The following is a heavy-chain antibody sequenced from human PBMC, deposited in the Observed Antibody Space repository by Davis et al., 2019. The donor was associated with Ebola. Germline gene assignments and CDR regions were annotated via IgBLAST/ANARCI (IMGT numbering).Heavy chain of an antibody. D-gene: IGHD6-19*01. V-gene: IGHV4-59*01. CDR2: IYYSGST. CDR3: ARGRIAVAGREGDYYYYGMDV. Sequence: MPSETLSLTCTVSGGSISSYYWSWIRQPPGKGLEWIGYIYYSGSTHYNPSLKSRVTISVDTSKNQFSLKLSSVTAADTAVYYCARGRIAVAGREGDYYYYGMDVWGQGTTVTVSS. CDR1: GGSISSYY. J-gene: IGHJ6*02.